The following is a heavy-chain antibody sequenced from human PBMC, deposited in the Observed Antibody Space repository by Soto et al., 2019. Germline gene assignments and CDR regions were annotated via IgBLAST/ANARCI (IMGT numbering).Heavy chain of an antibody. CDR1: GFSLSGYW. V-gene: IGHV3-74*01. CDR3: VRVLKSIGWDNDVFDI. CDR2: IDTYGCAT. Sequence: GGSLRLSCAASGFSLSGYWMHWVRQAPGKGLVWVSRIDTYGCATNYADSVEGRFSISKDNADNTLYLQMNNLRADDTAVYYCVRVLKSIGWDNDVFDIWGQGTMVTVSS. D-gene: IGHD6-19*01. J-gene: IGHJ3*02.